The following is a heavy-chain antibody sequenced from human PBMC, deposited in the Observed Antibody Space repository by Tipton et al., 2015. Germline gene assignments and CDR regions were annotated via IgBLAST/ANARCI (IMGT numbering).Heavy chain of an antibody. J-gene: IGHJ4*02. D-gene: IGHD4-23*01. V-gene: IGHV4-59*01. CDR2: IQYSGGT. CDR3: ARARGRHGGLFDS. CDR1: SDSINKYY. Sequence: LRLSCTVSSDSINKYYWSWIRQPPGKELEWIGYIQYSGGTNYNPSLESRVSISVDTSKTQFSLEMRSVTATDTAVYHCARARGRHGGLFDSWGQGTLVTVSS.